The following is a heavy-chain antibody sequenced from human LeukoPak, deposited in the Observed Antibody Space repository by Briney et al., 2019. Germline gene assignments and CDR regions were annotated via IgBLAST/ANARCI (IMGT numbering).Heavy chain of an antibody. CDR2: IYYSGST. V-gene: IGHV4-59*01. D-gene: IGHD6-19*01. Sequence: SETLSLTCTVSGGSISSYYWSWLRQPPGKGLEWIGYIYYSGSTNYNPSLKSRVTISVDTSKNQFSLKLSSVTAADTAVYYCATAGYSSGWFDYWGQGTLVTVSS. CDR1: GGSISSYY. CDR3: ATAGYSSGWFDY. J-gene: IGHJ4*02.